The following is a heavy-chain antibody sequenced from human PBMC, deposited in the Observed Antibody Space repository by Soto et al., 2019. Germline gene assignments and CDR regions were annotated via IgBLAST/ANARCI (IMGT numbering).Heavy chain of an antibody. CDR2: IYYSGTT. V-gene: IGHV4-30-2*01. CDR1: GGSVSSGSYY. Sequence: SETLSLTCTVSGGSVSSGSYYWSWIRQPPGKGLEWIGYIYYSGTTYYTPSLKSRLTMSMDRANDHFSLNLTSVTAADTAVYFCARGHYYYGMDVWGQGITVTV. CDR3: ARGHYYYGMDV. J-gene: IGHJ6*02.